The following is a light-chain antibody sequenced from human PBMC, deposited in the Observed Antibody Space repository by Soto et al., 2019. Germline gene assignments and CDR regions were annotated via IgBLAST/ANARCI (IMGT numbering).Light chain of an antibody. J-gene: IGKJ1*01. CDR2: GAS. CDR1: QSVSSSY. V-gene: IGKV3-20*01. Sequence: EIVLTQSPCTLSFSPWERSTLSCRASQSVSSSYLAWYQQKPGQAPRLLIYGASSRATGIPDRFSGSGSGTDFTLTISRLEPEDFAVYYCQQYGSSPETFGQGTKVDIK. CDR3: QQYGSSPET.